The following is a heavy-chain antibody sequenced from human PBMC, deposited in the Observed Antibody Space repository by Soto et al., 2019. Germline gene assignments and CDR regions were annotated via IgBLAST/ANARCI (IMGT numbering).Heavy chain of an antibody. CDR1: GFTFSSYA. J-gene: IGHJ4*02. CDR3: AKDLDTSGVGATFFDY. Sequence: GGSLRLSCAASGFTFSSYAMSWVRQAPGKGLEWVSAISGSGGSTYYADSVKGRFTISRDNSKNTLYLQMNSLRAEDTTVSYCAKDLDTSGVGATFFDYWGQGTLVTVSS. V-gene: IGHV3-23*01. CDR2: ISGSGGST. D-gene: IGHD1-26*01.